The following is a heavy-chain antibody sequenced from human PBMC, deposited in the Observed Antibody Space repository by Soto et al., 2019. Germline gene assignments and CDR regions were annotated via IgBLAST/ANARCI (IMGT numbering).Heavy chain of an antibody. J-gene: IGHJ1*01. V-gene: IGHV3-30-3*01. D-gene: IGHD6-19*01. CDR1: GFTFSSYA. CDR3: XRDGSGYSSGWDEYFQH. Sequence: GGSLRLSCAASGFTFSSYAMHWVRQAPGKGLEWVAVISYDGSNKYYADSVKGRFTISRDNSKNTLYLQMNSLRAEDTAVYYCXRDGSGYSSGWDEYFQHWGQGTLVTVSS. CDR2: ISYDGSNK.